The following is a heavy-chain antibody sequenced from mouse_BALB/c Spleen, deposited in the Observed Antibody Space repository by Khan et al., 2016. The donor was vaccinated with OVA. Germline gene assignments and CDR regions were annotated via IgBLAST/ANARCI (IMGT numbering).Heavy chain of an antibody. Sequence: EVQLQESGPELEKPGASVKISCKASGYSFTGYNMNWVKQSTGKSLEWIGNIDPYYGGATYNQKFKGKATLTVDKSSSTAYMQLKSLTSEDSAVYYCTRGYGNYARYYFDYWGQGTTLTVSS. J-gene: IGHJ2*01. CDR2: IDPYYGGA. CDR1: GYSFTGYN. D-gene: IGHD2-10*02. CDR3: TRGYGNYARYYFDY. V-gene: IGHV1-42*01.